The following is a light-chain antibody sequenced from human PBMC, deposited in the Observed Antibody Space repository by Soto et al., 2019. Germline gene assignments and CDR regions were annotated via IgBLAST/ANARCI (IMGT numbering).Light chain of an antibody. Sequence: QSVLTQPASASGSPGQSITISCTGTHSDIGNYNYVSRYQHLPGKAPKLMIYDVGSRPSGVSSRFSGSKSGNTASLAISGLQAEDEADYYCNSYREDHPRFYVFGTGTKVTVL. J-gene: IGLJ1*01. CDR3: NSYREDHPRFYV. CDR1: HSDIGNYNY. V-gene: IGLV2-14*03. CDR2: DVG.